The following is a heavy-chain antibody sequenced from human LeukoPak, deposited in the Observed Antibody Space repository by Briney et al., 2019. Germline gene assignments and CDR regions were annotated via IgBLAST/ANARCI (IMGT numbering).Heavy chain of an antibody. V-gene: IGHV3-53*01. CDR3: ARGVEPLAANTLAY. D-gene: IGHD1-14*01. Sequence: PGGSVRLSCAASGFTVITNDMTWVRQAPGKGLEWVSVLYSDGNKKYADSVQGRFTISRDNSKNTLYLEMNSLSPDDTAVYYCARGVEPLAANTLAYWGQGTLVTLYS. J-gene: IGHJ4*02. CDR1: GFTVITND. CDR2: LYSDGNK.